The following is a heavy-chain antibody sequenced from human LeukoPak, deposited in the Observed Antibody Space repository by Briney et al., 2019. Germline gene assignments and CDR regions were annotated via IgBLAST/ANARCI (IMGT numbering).Heavy chain of an antibody. CDR1: GYSFSTYW. V-gene: IGHV5-51*01. J-gene: IGHJ4*02. D-gene: IGHD6-19*01. CDR2: IYPGDSDT. CDR3: AGKHLYRSGWYFDY. Sequence: GESLKISCKGSGYSFSTYWIGWVRQMPGQGLEWMGIIYPGDSDTRYSPSFQGQVTISADKSISTAYLQWSSLKASDTAMYYCAGKHLYRSGWYFDYWGQGTLVTVSS.